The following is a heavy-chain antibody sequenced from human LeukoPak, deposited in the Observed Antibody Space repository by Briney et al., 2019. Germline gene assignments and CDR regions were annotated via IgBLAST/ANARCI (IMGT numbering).Heavy chain of an antibody. Sequence: GGSLRLSCAASGFTFSNYWMNWVRQAPGKRLVWVSHINSDGSSTTYADSVKGRFTISRDNARNTLYLQMDSLRAEDTAVYYCARDRMVGYYHYGMDVWGQGTTVSVSS. CDR2: INSDGSST. CDR1: GFTFSNYW. CDR3: ARDRMVGYYHYGMDV. J-gene: IGHJ6*02. V-gene: IGHV3-74*01. D-gene: IGHD2-8*01.